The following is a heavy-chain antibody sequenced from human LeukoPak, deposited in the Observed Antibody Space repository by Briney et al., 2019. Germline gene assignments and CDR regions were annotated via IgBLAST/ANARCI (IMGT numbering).Heavy chain of an antibody. CDR1: GSTFSSYS. CDR2: INSDGSST. CDR3: ARGEVYYYDSSGYYYYYYYMDV. J-gene: IGHJ6*03. V-gene: IGHV3-74*01. D-gene: IGHD3-22*01. Sequence: PGGSLRLSCAASGSTFSSYSMHWVRQAPGKGLVWASRINSDGSSTSYADSVKGRFTISRDNAKNTLYLQMNSLRAEDTAVYYCARGEVYYYDSSGYYYYYYYMDVWGKGTTVTVSS.